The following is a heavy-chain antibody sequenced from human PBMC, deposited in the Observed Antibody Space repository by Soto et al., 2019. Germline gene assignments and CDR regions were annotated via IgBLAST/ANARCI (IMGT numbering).Heavy chain of an antibody. D-gene: IGHD3-16*01. V-gene: IGHV3-23*01. J-gene: IGHJ3*02. Sequence: GGSLRLSCAASGFTFSSYAMSWVRQAPGKGLEWVSAISGSGGTTYYADSVKGRFTISRDNAKNTLYLQMYSLRAEDTAVYYCGRAGLGVYEGAFDIWGQGTMVTVSS. CDR1: GFTFSSYA. CDR3: GRAGLGVYEGAFDI. CDR2: ISGSGGTT.